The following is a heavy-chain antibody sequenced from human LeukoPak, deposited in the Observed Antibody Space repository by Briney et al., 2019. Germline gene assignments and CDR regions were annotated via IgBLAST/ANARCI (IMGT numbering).Heavy chain of an antibody. D-gene: IGHD2-2*01. CDR3: ARPYCSSTSCYGAFDI. CDR2: IYYSGST. Sequence: PSETLSLTCTVSGGSISSYYWSWIRQPPGKGLEWNGYIYYSGSTNYNPSLKSRVTISVDTSKNQFSLKLSSVTAADTAVYYCARPYCSSTSCYGAFDIWGQGTMVTVSS. V-gene: IGHV4-59*01. J-gene: IGHJ3*02. CDR1: GGSISSYY.